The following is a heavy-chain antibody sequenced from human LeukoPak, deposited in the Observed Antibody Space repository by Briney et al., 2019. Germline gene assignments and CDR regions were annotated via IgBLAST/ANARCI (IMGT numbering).Heavy chain of an antibody. J-gene: IGHJ4*02. CDR3: ARWRLAYTIDY. CDR2: INPGGSAN. D-gene: IGHD2-21*01. Sequence: GRSLTLSCPLSAFTFSIHGIHWVRQPPGNGLEWLANINPGGSANYYVDAVKGRFTISRDDDKTSWYLKMDSLRAEDTAVYSCARWRLAYTIDYWGQGTLVTVSS. CDR1: AFTFSIHG. V-gene: IGHV3-7*01.